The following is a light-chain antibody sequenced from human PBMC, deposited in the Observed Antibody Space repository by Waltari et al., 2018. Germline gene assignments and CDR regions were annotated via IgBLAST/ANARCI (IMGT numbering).Light chain of an antibody. CDR3: SSYTSSSPLYV. CDR1: SSNVGGYNS. J-gene: IGLJ1*01. CDR2: DFS. Sequence: QSALPQPASVSGSPGQSITISSTGPSSNVGGYNSVSWYQQNPGKAPKLLIYDFSKRPSGVSNRFSGSKSGNTASLTISGLQAEDEADYYCSSYTSSSPLYVFGTGTKVTVL. V-gene: IGLV2-14*03.